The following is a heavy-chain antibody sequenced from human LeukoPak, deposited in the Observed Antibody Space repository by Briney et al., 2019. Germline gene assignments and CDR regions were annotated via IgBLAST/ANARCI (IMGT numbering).Heavy chain of an antibody. J-gene: IGHJ1*01. CDR2: VQPDGSAK. Sequence: GGSLRLSRAASGFTFRSNWMNWVRQAPGKGLEWVAHVQPDGSAKIYADSAKGRFTISRDNAKDSVYLQMNSLRVEDTAVYYCARDFFGWSSLGHWGQGTLVTVSS. V-gene: IGHV3-7*01. D-gene: IGHD6-19*01. CDR1: GFTFRSNW. CDR3: ARDFFGWSSLGH.